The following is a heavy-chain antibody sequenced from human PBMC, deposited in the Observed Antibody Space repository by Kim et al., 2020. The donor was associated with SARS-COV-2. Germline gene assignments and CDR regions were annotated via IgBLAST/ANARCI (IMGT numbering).Heavy chain of an antibody. Sequence: GESLKISCKGSGYSFTSYWISWVRQMPGKGLEWMGRIDPSDSYTNYSPSFQGHVTISADKSISTAYLQWSSLKASDTAMYYCARSVPAAILLGELYYYYYGMDVWGQGTTVTVSS. CDR2: IDPSDSYT. J-gene: IGHJ6*02. D-gene: IGHD2-2*02. CDR3: ARSVPAAILLGELYYYYYGMDV. V-gene: IGHV5-10-1*01. CDR1: GYSFTSYW.